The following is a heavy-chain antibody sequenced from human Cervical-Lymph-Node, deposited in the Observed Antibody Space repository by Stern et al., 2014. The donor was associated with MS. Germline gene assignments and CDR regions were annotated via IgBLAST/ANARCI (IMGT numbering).Heavy chain of an antibody. CDR3: ARGSGHIAVLTPPNWFDP. J-gene: IGHJ5*02. Sequence: VQLVESGAEVKKPGASVKVSCKASGYTFTSYPIHWVRQAPGQRLEWMGWINGDNGNTQYSQKFQGRVTITSDRSASTAYMEVSSLTSEDTAVYYCARGSGHIAVLTPPNWFDPWGPGTLVIVSS. D-gene: IGHD2-21*02. V-gene: IGHV1-3*01. CDR2: INGDNGNT. CDR1: GYTFTSYP.